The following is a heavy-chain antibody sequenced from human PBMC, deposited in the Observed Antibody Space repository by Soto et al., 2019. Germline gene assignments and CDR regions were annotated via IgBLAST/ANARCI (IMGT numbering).Heavy chain of an antibody. V-gene: IGHV4-59*12. D-gene: IGHD6-13*01. CDR2: ISDGGST. J-gene: IGHJ6*02. CDR3: ARDIAAAYYYYGMDV. Sequence: SETLSLTCNVSGGSIYTYYWNWIRQSPGKGLEWIGYISDGGSTNYNPSLKSRVTISVDTSKNQFSLKLSSVTAADTAVYYCARDIAAAYYYYGMDVWGQGTTVTVSS. CDR1: GGSIYTYY.